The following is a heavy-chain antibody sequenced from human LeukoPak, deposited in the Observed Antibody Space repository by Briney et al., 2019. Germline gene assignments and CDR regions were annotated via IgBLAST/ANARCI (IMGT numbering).Heavy chain of an antibody. V-gene: IGHV3-23*01. Sequence: GGSLRLSCAASGFTFSSYAMSWVRQAPGKGLEWVSTISGSGGSTYSADSVKGRLTISGDNSKNTLYLQMNSLRAEDTAVYYCAKNFRDYDSYYYYMDVWGKGTTVTVSS. D-gene: IGHD3-3*01. CDR2: ISGSGGST. CDR1: GFTFSSYA. CDR3: AKNFRDYDSYYYYMDV. J-gene: IGHJ6*03.